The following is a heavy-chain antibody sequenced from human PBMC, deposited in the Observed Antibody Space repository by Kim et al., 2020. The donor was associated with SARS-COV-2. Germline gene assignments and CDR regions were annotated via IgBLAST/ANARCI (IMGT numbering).Heavy chain of an antibody. CDR3: ARTRRYSGSGSPGLFD. Sequence: SETLSLTCTVSGGSISSSSYYWGWIRQPPGKGLEWIGSIYYSGSTYYNPSLKSRVTISVDTSKNQFSLKLSSVTAADTAVYYCARTRRYSGSGSPGLFD. J-gene: IGHJ3*02. CDR2: IYYSGST. CDR1: GGSISSSSYY. V-gene: IGHV4-39*01. D-gene: IGHD3-10*01.